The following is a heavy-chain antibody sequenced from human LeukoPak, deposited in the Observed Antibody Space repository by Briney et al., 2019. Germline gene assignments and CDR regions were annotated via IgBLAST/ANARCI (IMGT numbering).Heavy chain of an antibody. CDR2: ISAYNCNT. Sequence: ASVKVSCKASGYTFTSYGISWVRQAPGQGLEWIGWISAYNCNTNYAQKLQGRVTMTTDTSTSTAYMELRSLRSDDTAVYYCERGFTMEREWFDTWGQGTLVTVSS. J-gene: IGHJ5*02. D-gene: IGHD3-10*01. CDR3: ERGFTMEREWFDT. V-gene: IGHV1-18*01. CDR1: GYTFTSYG.